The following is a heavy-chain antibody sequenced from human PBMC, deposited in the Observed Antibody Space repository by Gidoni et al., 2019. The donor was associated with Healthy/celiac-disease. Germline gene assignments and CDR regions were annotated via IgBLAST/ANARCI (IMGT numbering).Heavy chain of an antibody. CDR1: GFPFISYA. J-gene: IGHJ6*02. CDR3: SKEPYCTGGVCYKSYYYYYGMDV. Sequence: EVQLLESGGGLVQPGGSLRLSCAASGFPFISYAIRWVRQAPGKGLEWVSATSGSGGSTYYADSVKGRFTISRYNSKNTLYLQMNSMRAEDTAVYYCSKEPYCTGGVCYKSYYYYYGMDVWGQGTTVTVSS. CDR2: TSGSGGST. V-gene: IGHV3-23*01. D-gene: IGHD2-8*02.